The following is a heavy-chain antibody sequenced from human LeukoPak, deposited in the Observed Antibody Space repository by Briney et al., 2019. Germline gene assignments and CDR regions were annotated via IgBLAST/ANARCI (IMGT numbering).Heavy chain of an antibody. CDR2: IYYSGST. Sequence: PSETLSLTCTVSGGPISSGGHYWSWIRQPPGKGLEWIGSIYYSGSTYYNPSLKSRVTISVDTSKNQFSLKLTSVTAADTAVYYCAPQRGGLTRFDYWGQGTLVTVSS. CDR1: GGPISSGGHY. D-gene: IGHD3-16*01. CDR3: APQRGGLTRFDY. V-gene: IGHV4-39*01. J-gene: IGHJ4*02.